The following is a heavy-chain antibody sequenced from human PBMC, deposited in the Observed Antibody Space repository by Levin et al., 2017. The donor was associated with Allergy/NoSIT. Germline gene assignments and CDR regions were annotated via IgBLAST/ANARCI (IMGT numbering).Heavy chain of an antibody. CDR2: INQAGHET. V-gene: IGHV3-7*01. Sequence: LGESLKISCIVSGITFNQYWMWWVRQGPGKGLEWVANINQAGHETYYADSVKGRFTISRDNTRNSLHLHINSLRREDTAAYYCATYNPGIAATESLYWGPGTLVTVSS. CDR1: GITFNQYW. J-gene: IGHJ4*02. CDR3: ATYNPGIAATESLY. D-gene: IGHD6-13*01.